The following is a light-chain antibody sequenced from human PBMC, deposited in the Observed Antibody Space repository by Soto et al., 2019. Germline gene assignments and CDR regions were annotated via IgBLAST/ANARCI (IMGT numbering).Light chain of an antibody. CDR3: QQYCSSAPIP. V-gene: IGKV3-20*01. J-gene: IGKJ5*01. Sequence: IGLTQPPSPLSLSPRERVTLSCKSIQSVSNNYLAWYQQKPGQAPRLLIYGASNRATGIPDRFSGSGSETDFTLTISRLEPEDFALCYCQQYCSSAPIPFAQGTRLDIK. CDR2: GAS. CDR1: QSVSNNY.